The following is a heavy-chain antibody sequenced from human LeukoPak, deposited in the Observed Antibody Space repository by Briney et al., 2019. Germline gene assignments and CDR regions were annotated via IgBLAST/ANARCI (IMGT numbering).Heavy chain of an antibody. J-gene: IGHJ4*02. Sequence: SETLSLTCAVYGGSFSGYYWSWIRQPPGKGLEWIGEINHSGSTNYNPSLKSRVTIAVDTSKNQFSLKLSSVTAADTAVYYCARFGSGWHYFDYWGQGTLVTVSS. CDR2: INHSGST. CDR1: GGSFSGYY. V-gene: IGHV4-34*01. D-gene: IGHD6-19*01. CDR3: ARFGSGWHYFDY.